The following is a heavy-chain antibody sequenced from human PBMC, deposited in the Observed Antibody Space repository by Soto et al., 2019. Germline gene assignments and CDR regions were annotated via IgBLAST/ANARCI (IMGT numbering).Heavy chain of an antibody. CDR1: GYTFTSYG. CDR2: ISAYNGNT. D-gene: IGHD1-26*01. Sequence: ASVKVSCKASGYTFTSYGISWVRQAPGQGLEWMGWISAYNGNTNYAQKLQGRVTMTTDTSTSTAYMELRSLRSDDTAVYYCAGASGISFHLRYFDYWGQGTLVTVSS. CDR3: AGASGISFHLRYFDY. V-gene: IGHV1-18*01. J-gene: IGHJ4*02.